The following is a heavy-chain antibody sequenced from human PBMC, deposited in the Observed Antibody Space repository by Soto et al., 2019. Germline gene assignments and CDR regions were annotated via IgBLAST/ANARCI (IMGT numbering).Heavy chain of an antibody. CDR1: GFTFSSYG. D-gene: IGHD6-13*01. J-gene: IGHJ3*02. V-gene: IGHV3-33*01. CDR2: IWYDGSNK. Sequence: GGSLRLSCAASGFTFSSYGMHWVRQAPGKGLEWVAVIWYDGSNKYYADSVKGRFTISRDNSKNTLYLQMNSLRAEDTAVYYCARGLYSSSWYAFYIWGQGTMVTVSS. CDR3: ARGLYSSSWYAFYI.